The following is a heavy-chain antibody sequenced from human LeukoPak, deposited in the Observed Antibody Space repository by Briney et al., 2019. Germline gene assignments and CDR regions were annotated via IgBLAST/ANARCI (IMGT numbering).Heavy chain of an antibody. V-gene: IGHV3-48*03. CDR1: GFTFSGSA. Sequence: PGGSLRLSCAASGFTFSGSAMHWVRQAPGKGLEWVSYICGRGSTKYYADSVKGRFTISRDNDENSLYLQMNGLRAEDTAVYYCARDLYYYGSGNYVPGLPDYWGQGTLVTVSS. J-gene: IGHJ4*02. D-gene: IGHD3-10*01. CDR3: ARDLYYYGSGNYVPGLPDY. CDR2: ICGRGSTK.